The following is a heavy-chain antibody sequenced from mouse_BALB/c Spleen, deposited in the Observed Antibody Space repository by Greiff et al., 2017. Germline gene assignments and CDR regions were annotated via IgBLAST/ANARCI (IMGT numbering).Heavy chain of an antibody. D-gene: IGHD1-1*01. J-gene: IGHJ3*01. Sequence: EVMLVESGGGLVKPGGSLKLSCAASGFTFSSYAMSWVRQTPEKRLEWVASISSGGSTYYPDSVKGRFTISRDNARNILYLQMSSLRSEDTAMYYCASRYYYGSSYVAWFAYWGQGTLVTVSA. CDR3: ASRYYYGSSYVAWFAY. CDR2: ISSGGST. CDR1: GFTFSSYA. V-gene: IGHV5-6-5*01.